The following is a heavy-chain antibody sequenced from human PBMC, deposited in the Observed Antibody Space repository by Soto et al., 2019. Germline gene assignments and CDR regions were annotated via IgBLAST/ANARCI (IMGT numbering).Heavy chain of an antibody. V-gene: IGHV1-18*01. D-gene: IGHD6-6*01. CDR2: ISAYNGNT. CDR1: GYTFASYG. CDR3: ARDPSGGAARRSFGFWFDP. J-gene: IGHJ5*02. Sequence: ASVKVSCKASGYTFASYGISWVRQAAGQGLEWMGWISAYNGNTNYAQKLQGRVTMTTDTSTSTAYMELRSLRSDDTAVYYCARDPSGGAARRSFGFWFDPCGQGTLVSV.